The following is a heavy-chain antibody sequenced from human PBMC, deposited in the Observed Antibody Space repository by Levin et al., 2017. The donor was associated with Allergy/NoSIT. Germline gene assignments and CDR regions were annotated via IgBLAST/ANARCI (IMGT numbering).Heavy chain of an antibody. CDR2: INPNSGGT. V-gene: IGHV1-2*06. J-gene: IGHJ5*02. CDR3: ARSAGEYCSSTSCYFDASWVEGQGVWFDP. D-gene: IGHD2-2*01. CDR1: GYTFTGYY. Sequence: ASVKVSCKASGYTFTGYYMHWVRQAPGQGLEWMGRINPNSGGTNYAQKFQGRVTMTRDTSISTAYMELSRLRSDDTAVYYCARSAGEYCSSTSCYFDASWVEGQGVWFDPWGQGTLVTVSS.